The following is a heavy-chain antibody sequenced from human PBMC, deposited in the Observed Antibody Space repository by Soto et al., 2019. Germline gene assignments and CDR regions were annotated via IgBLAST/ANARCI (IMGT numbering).Heavy chain of an antibody. CDR1: GFTFSDYY. Sequence: GGSLRLSCAASGFTFSDYYMSWIRQAPGKGLEWVSYISSSGSTIYYADSVKGRFTISRDNAKNSLYLQMNSLRAEDTAVYYCERDRKPQHAFDTWGQGTMVTVSS. CDR2: ISSSGSTI. V-gene: IGHV3-11*01. J-gene: IGHJ3*02. D-gene: IGHD2-2*01. CDR3: ERDRKPQHAFDT.